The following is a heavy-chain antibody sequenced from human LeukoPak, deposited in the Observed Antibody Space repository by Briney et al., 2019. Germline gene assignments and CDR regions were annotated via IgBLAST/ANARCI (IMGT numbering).Heavy chain of an antibody. V-gene: IGHV4-4*07. J-gene: IGHJ3*02. D-gene: IGHD3-3*01. CDR2: IYSSGST. CDR1: GGSISSYY. Sequence: KPSDTLSLPCTVSGGSISSYYWSWLRQPAGKGLECIERIYSSGSTNYNPSLKSRVTISVDRSTNQCSLKLSSVTAAGTGVDYGARSSLISIFGVVTPTGDAFDIWGQGTMVTVSS. CDR3: ARSSLISIFGVVTPTGDAFDI.